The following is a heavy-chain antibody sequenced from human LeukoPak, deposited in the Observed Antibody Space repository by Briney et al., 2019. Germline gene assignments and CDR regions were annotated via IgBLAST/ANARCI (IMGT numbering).Heavy chain of an antibody. CDR1: GYTFTGYY. D-gene: IGHD2-2*01. J-gene: IGHJ5*02. CDR2: INPNSGGT. V-gene: IGHV1-2*02. CDR3: ARNHCSSTSCYLDP. Sequence: ASVKVSCKASGYTFTGYYMHWVRRAPGQGLEWMGWINPNSGGTNYAQKFQGRVTMTRDTSVSTAYMELSRLRSDDTAVYYCARNHCSSTSCYLDPWGQGTLVTVSS.